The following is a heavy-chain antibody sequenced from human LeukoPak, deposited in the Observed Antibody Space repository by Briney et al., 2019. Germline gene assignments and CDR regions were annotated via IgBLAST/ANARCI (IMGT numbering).Heavy chain of an antibody. CDR1: GDSVSTNSVA. CDR2: TYYRSKWNY. D-gene: IGHD1-1*01. Sequence: SQTLSLTCAISGDSVSTNSVAYNWIRQSPSRGLEWLGRTYYRSKWNYEYAVSVRSRITVNLDTFKNQFSLQLNSVTPDDTAVYYCARAVIGTTRYFESWGQGTLVTVSS. J-gene: IGHJ4*02. V-gene: IGHV6-1*01. CDR3: ARAVIGTTRYFES.